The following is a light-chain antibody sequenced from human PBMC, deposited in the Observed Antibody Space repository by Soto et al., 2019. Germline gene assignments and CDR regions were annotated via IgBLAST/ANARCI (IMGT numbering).Light chain of an antibody. Sequence: EIQMTQSPSTLSASVGDSVTITCRASQNVNNWVAWYQQKPGKAPRFLIYDASSLESGVPSRFSGSGSGTDFTLTISSLQPDDFATYYCQRYNSYSRTFGQGTKVDIK. CDR3: QRYNSYSRT. V-gene: IGKV1-5*01. CDR1: QNVNNW. J-gene: IGKJ1*01. CDR2: DAS.